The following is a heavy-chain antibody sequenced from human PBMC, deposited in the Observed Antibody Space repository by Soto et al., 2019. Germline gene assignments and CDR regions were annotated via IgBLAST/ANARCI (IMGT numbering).Heavy chain of an antibody. CDR3: ARDGSFQLLFYSLTY. D-gene: IGHD3-3*01. J-gene: IGHJ4*02. CDR1: GFTFDDYD. V-gene: IGHV3-9*01. CDR2: ISWNSNDI. Sequence: GGSLRLSCATSGFTFDDYDMHWVGQAPGKGLEWVSGISWNSNDIQYANSVKGRFTISRDNSKNSLYLQMKSLRPEDTAIYYCARDGSFQLLFYSLTYWGQGTPVTVSS.